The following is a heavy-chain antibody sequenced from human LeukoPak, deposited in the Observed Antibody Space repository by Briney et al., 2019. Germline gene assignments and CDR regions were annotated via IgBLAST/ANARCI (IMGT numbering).Heavy chain of an antibody. CDR1: RFSFSDYR. CDR3: ARGGLMSSHTYGGHFYYYYMDV. Sequence: GGSLRLSRPASRFSFSDYRRHWVRQAPAKGLEGVSSMSSSGSNIFYPGSVKGRFTSSRENAKNSLYLQLSRLRADDTAVYYCARGGLMSSHTYGGHFYYYYMDVWGEGTTVTVS. J-gene: IGHJ6*03. CDR2: MSSSGSNI. V-gene: IGHV3-21*01. D-gene: IGHD4-23*01.